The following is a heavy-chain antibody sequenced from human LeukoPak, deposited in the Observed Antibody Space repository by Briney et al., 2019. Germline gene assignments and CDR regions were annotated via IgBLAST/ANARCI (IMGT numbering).Heavy chain of an antibody. CDR2: MNPNSGNT. Sequence: GASVKVSCKASGYTFTRYDINWVRQATGQGREWMGWMNPNSGNTSYAQKFQGRVTMTRNTSISTAYMELSSLRSEDTDVYYCARGLFKTRRRNYDILTGPGYYYYMDVWGKGTTVTISS. J-gene: IGHJ6*03. D-gene: IGHD3-9*01. CDR3: ARGLFKTRRRNYDILTGPGYYYYMDV. V-gene: IGHV1-8*01. CDR1: GYTFTRYD.